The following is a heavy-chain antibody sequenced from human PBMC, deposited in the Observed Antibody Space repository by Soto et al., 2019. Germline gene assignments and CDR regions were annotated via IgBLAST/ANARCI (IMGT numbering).Heavy chain of an antibody. J-gene: IGHJ4*01. CDR3: FGVLAATLVY. D-gene: IGHD3-16*01. CDR1: GGSIRNTNYH. V-gene: IGHV4-39*01. Sequence: SETLSLTCSVSGGSIRNTNYHWGWIRQPPGKGLEWIGTLYYRGATDYNPSLKSRVTISADTSKNQLSLNLSSVTAADTAVYYCFGVLAATLVYWRQGTLVSVSS. CDR2: LYYRGAT.